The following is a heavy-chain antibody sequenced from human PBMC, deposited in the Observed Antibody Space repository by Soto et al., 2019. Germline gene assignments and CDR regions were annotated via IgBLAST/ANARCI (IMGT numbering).Heavy chain of an antibody. J-gene: IGHJ4*02. CDR2: IFWNDEK. V-gene: IGHV2-26*01. Sequence: QVTLKESGPVLVKPTETPTLTCTVPGFSLIIARMGVSWFRQPQGKPLEWFAHIFWNDEKSYSTSLKRRHTFSKDTSKSQVVLTMTNMDPVDTATYYCVRIGRVLLWFGELSDPTYYFDYWGQGTLVTVSS. CDR3: VRIGRVLLWFGELSDPTYYFDY. D-gene: IGHD3-10*01. CDR1: GFSLIIARMG.